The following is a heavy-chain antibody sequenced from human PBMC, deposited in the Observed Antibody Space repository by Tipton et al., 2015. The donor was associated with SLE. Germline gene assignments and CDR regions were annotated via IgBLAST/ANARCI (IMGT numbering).Heavy chain of an antibody. CDR2: ISYDGSNK. V-gene: IGHV3-30-3*01. CDR3: ARGSAMYSSSSGGDY. Sequence: SLRLSCAASGFTFSSYAMHWVRQAPGKGLEWVAVISYDGSNKYYADSVKGRFTISRDNSKNTLYLQMNSLRAEDTAVYYCARGSAMYSSSSGGDYWGQGTLVTVSS. J-gene: IGHJ4*02. D-gene: IGHD6-6*01. CDR1: GFTFSSYA.